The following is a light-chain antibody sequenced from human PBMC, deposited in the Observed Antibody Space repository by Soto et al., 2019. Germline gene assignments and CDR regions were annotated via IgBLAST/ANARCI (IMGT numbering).Light chain of an antibody. CDR2: EVT. J-gene: IGLJ1*01. CDR1: SSDVGGYNY. V-gene: IGLV2-14*01. CDR3: SSYTSSSTLYV. Sequence: QSVLTNPASVSGSPGQSVTISFTGTSSDVGGYNYVCWYKQHPGKAPQLMIYEVTNRPSGVSDRFSGSKSGNTASLTISGLQAEDEADYYCSSYTSSSTLYVFGTGTKATV.